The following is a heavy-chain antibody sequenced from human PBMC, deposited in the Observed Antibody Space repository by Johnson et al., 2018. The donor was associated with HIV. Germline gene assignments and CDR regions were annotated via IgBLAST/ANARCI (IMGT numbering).Heavy chain of an antibody. J-gene: IGHJ3*02. CDR3: AREGPSERAGFDI. CDR2: IYRGGRT. CDR1: GFTVSSNY. Sequence: VQLVESGGGLIQPGGSLRLSCAASGFTVSSNYMSRVRQAPGKGLEWVSVIYRGGRTYYADSVKGRFTISRANSKNTLYLQMNSLRADDPAVYYCAREGPSERAGFDIWGQGTMVTVSS. V-gene: IGHV3-53*01.